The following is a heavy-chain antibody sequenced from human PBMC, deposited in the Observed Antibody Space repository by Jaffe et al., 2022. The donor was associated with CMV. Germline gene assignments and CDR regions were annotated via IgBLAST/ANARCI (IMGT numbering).Heavy chain of an antibody. Sequence: EVQLLESGGELVQPGESLRLSCAASGFTFDDYAMHWVRQAPGKGLEWVSGITSSGGNTYYADSVTGRFTVSRDNSKNTLYVQMNGLRAEDTAVYYCAKRRSDSSNDFDYWGQGTLVTVSS. CDR1: GFTFDDYA. J-gene: IGHJ4*02. CDR3: AKRRSDSSNDFDY. D-gene: IGHD4-4*01. CDR2: ITSSGGNT. V-gene: IGHV3-23*01.